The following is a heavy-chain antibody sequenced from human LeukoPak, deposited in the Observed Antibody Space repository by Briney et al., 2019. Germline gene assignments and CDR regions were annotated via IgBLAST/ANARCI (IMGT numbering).Heavy chain of an antibody. Sequence: SETLSLTCNVSGGSISSYYWSWIRQPPGKGLEWIGYIYYSGSTNYNPSLRSRVSISVDTSRNQISLRLSSVTAADTAVYFCARGAGGSGNSYTPATEYYYYYYGLGVWGQGTTVTVSS. J-gene: IGHJ6*02. CDR1: GGSISSYY. CDR3: ARGAGGSGNSYTPATEYYYYYYGLGV. V-gene: IGHV4-59*08. D-gene: IGHD3-10*01. CDR2: IYYSGST.